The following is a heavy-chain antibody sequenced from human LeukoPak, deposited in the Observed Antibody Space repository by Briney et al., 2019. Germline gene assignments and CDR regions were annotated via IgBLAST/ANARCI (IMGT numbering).Heavy chain of an antibody. Sequence: ASVKVSCKASGGTFSSYAISWVRQAPGQGLEWMGRIIPILGIANYAQKFQGRVTITADKSTSTAYMGLSSLRSEDTAVYYCASTGGSYQNSPIYYYGMDVWGQGTTVTVSS. V-gene: IGHV1-69*04. CDR1: GGTFSSYA. J-gene: IGHJ6*02. D-gene: IGHD1-26*01. CDR2: IIPILGIA. CDR3: ASTGGSYQNSPIYYYGMDV.